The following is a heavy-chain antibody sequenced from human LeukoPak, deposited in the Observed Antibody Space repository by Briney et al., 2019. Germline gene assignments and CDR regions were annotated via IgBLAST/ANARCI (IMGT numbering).Heavy chain of an antibody. CDR2: ISSSSTYI. V-gene: IGHV3-21*01. CDR1: GFTLSTYS. J-gene: IGHJ3*02. D-gene: IGHD6-19*01. CDR3: ATETGIAVATLGVNGVFDI. Sequence: GGSLRLSCAASGFTLSTYSMNWVRQAPGKGLEWVSAISSSSTYIYYADSVKGRFTISRDNAKNSLYLQMNSLRAEDTAVYYCATETGIAVATLGVNGVFDIWGQGTMVSVSS.